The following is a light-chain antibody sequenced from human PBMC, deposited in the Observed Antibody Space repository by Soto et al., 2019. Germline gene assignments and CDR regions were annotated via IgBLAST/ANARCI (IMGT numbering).Light chain of an antibody. CDR3: SSYTSGSTRYV. CDR2: EVS. V-gene: IGLV2-14*01. Sequence: QSVVTQPASVAGAPGQAITISWTWMGSDVGGYDYVSWYQQHPGKAPKLMIYEVSNRPSGISDRFSGSKSGNTASLTISGLQAEDEADYFCSSYTSGSTRYVFGSGTKVTVL. J-gene: IGLJ1*01. CDR1: GSDVGGYDY.